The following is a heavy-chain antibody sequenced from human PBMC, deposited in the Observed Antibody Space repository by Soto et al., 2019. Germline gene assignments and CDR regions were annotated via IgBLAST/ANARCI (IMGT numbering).Heavy chain of an antibody. CDR1: GFTFSDEN. D-gene: IGHD3-10*01. V-gene: IGHV3-21*06. CDR2: ISSSSSYI. CDR3: ARDIGEMSAV. J-gene: IGHJ4*02. Sequence: PGGSLRLSCSASGFTFSDENMSWVRQVPGKGLEWVSSISSSSSYIYFADSLKGRFTISRDNAKNSLYLQMNSLRAEDTAVYYCARDIGEMSAVWGQGTQVTVSS.